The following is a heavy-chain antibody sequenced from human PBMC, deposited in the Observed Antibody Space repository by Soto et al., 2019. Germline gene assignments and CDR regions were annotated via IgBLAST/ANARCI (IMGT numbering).Heavy chain of an antibody. Sequence: SVKVSCKASGGTLGSDAITWVRQAPGQGLEWVGRIIPIFGTTNYAQNLQGRVTISADKSTLTSYMELHSLTSDDTALYYCARDRTDSGYYTNWLDPWGQGTQVTVSA. V-gene: IGHV1-69*06. CDR3: ARDRTDSGYYTNWLDP. D-gene: IGHD3-22*01. CDR2: IIPIFGTT. J-gene: IGHJ5*02. CDR1: GGTLGSDA.